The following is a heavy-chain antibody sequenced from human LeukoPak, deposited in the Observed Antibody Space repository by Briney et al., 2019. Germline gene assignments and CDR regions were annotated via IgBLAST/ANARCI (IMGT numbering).Heavy chain of an antibody. CDR3: ASLSSGWTKH. J-gene: IGHJ4*02. V-gene: IGHV3-53*01. D-gene: IGHD6-19*01. CDR2: IYGGGST. Sequence: GGSLRLPCAACGFTVSSNYMSWVRQAPGKGLEWVSDIYGGGSTCYADSVKGRFTISRDNSKNTLYLQMNSLRAEDTAVYYCASLSSGWTKHWGQGTLVTVSS. CDR1: GFTVSSNY.